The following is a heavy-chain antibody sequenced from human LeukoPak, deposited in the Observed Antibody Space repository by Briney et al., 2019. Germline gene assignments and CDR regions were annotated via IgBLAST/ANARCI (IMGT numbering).Heavy chain of an antibody. V-gene: IGHV1-46*01. D-gene: IGHD6-19*01. J-gene: IGHJ4*02. CDR3: ARQGAYSSAIGMGY. Sequence: ASVKVSCKVSGYTLTELSMHWVRQAPGQGLEWMGMINPSGGGTSYAQKFQGRVTMTRDTSTRTVYMEVSSLKPEDTAVYYCARQGAYSSAIGMGYWGQGTLATVSS. CDR1: GYTLTELS. CDR2: INPSGGGT.